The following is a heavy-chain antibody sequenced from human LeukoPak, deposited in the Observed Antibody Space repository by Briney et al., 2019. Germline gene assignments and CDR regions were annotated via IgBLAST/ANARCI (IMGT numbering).Heavy chain of an antibody. CDR2: ISWNSGSI. CDR3: AKDISMYYYDSSGYYDY. D-gene: IGHD3-22*01. J-gene: IGHJ4*02. CDR1: GFTFDDYA. V-gene: IGHV3-9*01. Sequence: PGRSLRVSCAASGFTFDDYAMHWVRQAPGKGLEWVSGISWNSGSIGYADSVKGRFTISRDNAKNSLYLQMNSLRAEDTALYYCAKDISMYYYDSSGYYDYWGQGTLVTVSS.